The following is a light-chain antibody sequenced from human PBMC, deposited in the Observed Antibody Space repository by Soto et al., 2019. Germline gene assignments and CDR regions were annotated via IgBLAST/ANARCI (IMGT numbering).Light chain of an antibody. Sequence: VLTQSPATLSLSPGERATLSCRASQDVGTYVDWYQVRSGQAPRLLISGASKRATGIPDRINGGGSGADFTLTINSLESEDFGVYFCQQGGNWPVTFGQGTRVEIK. J-gene: IGKJ5*01. CDR1: QDVGTY. V-gene: IGKV3D-11*01. CDR3: QQGGNWPVT. CDR2: GAS.